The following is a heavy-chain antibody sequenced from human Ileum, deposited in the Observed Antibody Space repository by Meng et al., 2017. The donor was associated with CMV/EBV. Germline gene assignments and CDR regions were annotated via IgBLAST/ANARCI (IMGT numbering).Heavy chain of an antibody. V-gene: IGHV3-23*01. J-gene: IGHJ5*02. CDR3: VKDFGIWGIAVDP. CDR1: GFTFGWSS. Sequence: EVQLLESGGGLVQPGGSLRLSCVASGFTFGWSSMGWVRRAPGKGLEWVSSITGSGDAAYYADSVKGRFTSSRDNAKNTLYLQMNSLRAEDTAIYFCVKDFGIWGIAVDPWGQGTLVTVSS. D-gene: IGHD3-16*01. CDR2: ITGSGDAA.